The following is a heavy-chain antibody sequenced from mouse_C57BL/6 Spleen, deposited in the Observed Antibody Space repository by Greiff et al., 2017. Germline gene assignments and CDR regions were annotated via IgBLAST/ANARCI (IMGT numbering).Heavy chain of an antibody. CDR1: GYSITSGYD. J-gene: IGHJ1*03. D-gene: IGHD1-1*01. V-gene: IGHV3-1*01. CDR2: ISYSGST. Sequence: EVQLQQSGPGMVKPSQSLSLTCTVTGYSITSGYDWHWIRHFPGNKLEWMGYISYSGSTNYNPSLKSRISITHDTSKNHFFLKLNSVTTEDTATYYCARDRSYYGSSYWYFDVWGTGTTVTVSS. CDR3: ARDRSYYGSSYWYFDV.